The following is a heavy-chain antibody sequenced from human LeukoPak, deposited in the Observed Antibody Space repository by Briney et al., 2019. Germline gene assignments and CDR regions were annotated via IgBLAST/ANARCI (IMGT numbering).Heavy chain of an antibody. J-gene: IGHJ4*02. D-gene: IGHD3-9*01. V-gene: IGHV1-18*01. CDR2: ISAYNGNT. CDR3: ARSSYDFLTGSPLLNSFDY. CDR1: GYTFTSYG. Sequence: ASVKVSCKASGYTFTSYGISWVRQAPGQGLEWMGWISAYNGNTNYAQKLQGRVTMTTNTSASAAYMELNSLRSEDTAVYYCARSSYDFLTGSPLLNSFDYWGQGTLVTVSS.